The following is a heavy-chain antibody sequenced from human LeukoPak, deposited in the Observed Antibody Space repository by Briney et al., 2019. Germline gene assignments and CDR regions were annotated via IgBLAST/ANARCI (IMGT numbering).Heavy chain of an antibody. Sequence: GGSLRLSCAASGFTFTTYTIHWIRQAPAQGLEYVSAVVGNGGTTYYADSVRGRFTIFRDNSKNTVYLQMGSLRAEDTAVYYCARERAYYYFDYWGQGAQVTVSS. CDR1: GFTFTTYT. J-gene: IGHJ4*02. D-gene: IGHD2-21*01. V-gene: IGHV3-64*02. CDR3: ARERAYYYFDY. CDR2: VVGNGGTT.